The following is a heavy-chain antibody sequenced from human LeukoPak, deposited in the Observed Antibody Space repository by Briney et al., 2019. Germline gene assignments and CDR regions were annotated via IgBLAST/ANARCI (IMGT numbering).Heavy chain of an antibody. J-gene: IGHJ3*02. CDR1: GGSISSYY. D-gene: IGHD2-21*02. V-gene: IGHV4-59*01. CDR3: AGAYCGGDYPCAFDI. Sequence: PSETLSLTCTVSGGSISSYYWSWIRQPSGKGLEWIGYIYYSGSTNYNPSLKSRVTISVDTSKNQFSLKLSSVTAADTAVYYCAGAYCGGDYPCAFDIWGQGTMVTVSS. CDR2: IYYSGST.